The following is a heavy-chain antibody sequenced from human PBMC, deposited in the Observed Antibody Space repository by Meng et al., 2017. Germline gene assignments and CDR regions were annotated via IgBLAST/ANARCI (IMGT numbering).Heavy chain of an antibody. Sequence: GSLRLSCSVSGYSISSGYYWGWIRQPPGKGLEWIGNIFHSGSTYYNPSLNRLVTISVDTSKNQFSLRVSSVTAADTAVYYCASDNWNDAFDIWGQGTLVTVSS. V-gene: IGHV4-38-2*02. CDR2: IFHSGST. D-gene: IGHD1-1*01. CDR1: GYSISSGYY. CDR3: ASDNWNDAFDI. J-gene: IGHJ3*02.